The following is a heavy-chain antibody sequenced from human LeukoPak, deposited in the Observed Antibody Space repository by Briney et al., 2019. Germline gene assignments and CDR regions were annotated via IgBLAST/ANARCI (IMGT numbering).Heavy chain of an antibody. J-gene: IGHJ6*03. Sequence: GASVKVSCKASGGTFSSYAISWVRQAPGQGLEWMGGIIPIFGTANYAQKFQGRVTITADESTSTAYMELSSLRSEDTAVYYCASVQRDDFWSGYYTEDYYYYMDVWGKGTTVTVSS. V-gene: IGHV1-69*13. CDR1: GGTFSSYA. CDR3: ASVQRDDFWSGYYTEDYYYYMDV. CDR2: IIPIFGTA. D-gene: IGHD3-3*01.